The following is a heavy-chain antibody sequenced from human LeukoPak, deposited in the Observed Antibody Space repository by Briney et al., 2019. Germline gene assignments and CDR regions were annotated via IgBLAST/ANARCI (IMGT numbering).Heavy chain of an antibody. CDR1: GFLFRDYA. J-gene: IGHJ4*02. D-gene: IGHD3-10*01. CDR2: ITGSGGST. V-gene: IGHV3-23*01. CDR3: AKMAEDYYYGAGRHFDY. Sequence: GGSLRLSCAASGFLFRDYAMAWVRQAPGKGLEWVSVITGSGGSTYWADSVKGRFSIARENSKDALYLQMSSLRAEDTAMYFCAKMAEDYYYGAGRHFDYWGQGTLVTVSS.